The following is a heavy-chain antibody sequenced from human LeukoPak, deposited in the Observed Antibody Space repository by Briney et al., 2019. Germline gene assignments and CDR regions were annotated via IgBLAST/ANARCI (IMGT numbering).Heavy chain of an antibody. CDR1: GFTFSSYG. Sequence: GGSLRLSCAASGFTFSSYGMHWVRQAPGKGLEWVAFIRYDGSNKYYADSVKGRFTISRDNSKNTLYLQMNSLRAEDTAVYYCAKDGTSYDILTGYYDGWGFDYWGQGTLVTVSS. CDR2: IRYDGSNK. CDR3: AKDGTSYDILTGYYDGWGFDY. V-gene: IGHV3-30*02. J-gene: IGHJ4*02. D-gene: IGHD3-9*01.